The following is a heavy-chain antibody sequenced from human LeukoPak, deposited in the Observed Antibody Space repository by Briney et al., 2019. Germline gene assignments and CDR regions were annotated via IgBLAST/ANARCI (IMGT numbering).Heavy chain of an antibody. CDR3: ARVSYSGWRYFDY. J-gene: IGHJ4*02. CDR1: GFTFSSYW. V-gene: IGHV3-74*01. Sequence: GGSLRLSCAASGFTFSSYWMHWVRQAPGKGLVWVSRINGDGSSTSYADSVKGRFTISRDNAKNTLYLQMNSLRAEDTAVYYCARVSYSGWRYFDYWGQGTLVTVSS. CDR2: INGDGSST. D-gene: IGHD6-19*01.